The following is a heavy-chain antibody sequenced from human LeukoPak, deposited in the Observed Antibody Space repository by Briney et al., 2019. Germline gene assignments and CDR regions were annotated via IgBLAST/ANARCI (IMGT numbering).Heavy chain of an antibody. CDR3: VTDLHGINWYVQ. J-gene: IGHJ4*02. D-gene: IGHD3-10*02. CDR2: VEHDGTTK. V-gene: IGHV3-30*04. Sequence: GGSLRLSCAASGFTFSSYEMNWVRQAPGKGLEWVAFVEHDGTTKYYADSVKGRFSISRDNLKNTLFLQMYSLGPDDTARYYCVTDLHGINWYVQWGQGTLVIVSS. CDR1: GFTFSSYE.